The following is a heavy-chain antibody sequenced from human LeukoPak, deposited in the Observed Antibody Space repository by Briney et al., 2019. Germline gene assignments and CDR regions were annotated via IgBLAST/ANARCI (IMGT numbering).Heavy chain of an antibody. Sequence: GESLKISCKGSGYSFTSYWIGWVRQMPGKGLEWVGIIYPGDSDTRYSPSFQGQVTISADKSIGTAYLQWSSLKASDTAMYYCARRQYYYDSSGYYSSVAAFDIWGQGTMVTVSS. V-gene: IGHV5-51*01. D-gene: IGHD3-22*01. J-gene: IGHJ3*02. CDR2: IYPGDSDT. CDR1: GYSFTSYW. CDR3: ARRQYYYDSSGYYSSVAAFDI.